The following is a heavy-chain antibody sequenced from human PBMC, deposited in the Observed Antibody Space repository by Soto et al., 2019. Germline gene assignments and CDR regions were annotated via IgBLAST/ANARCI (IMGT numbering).Heavy chain of an antibody. J-gene: IGHJ4*02. V-gene: IGHV1-8*01. Sequence: ASVKVSCKPSGYTFTSYDINWVRQAIGQGLEWMGWMNPNSGNTGHAQKFQGRVTMTRNTSISTAYMELSSLRSEDTAVYYCARGLNTVAGTGVDYWGQGTLVTVSS. D-gene: IGHD6-19*01. CDR2: MNPNSGNT. CDR3: ARGLNTVAGTGVDY. CDR1: GYTFTSYD.